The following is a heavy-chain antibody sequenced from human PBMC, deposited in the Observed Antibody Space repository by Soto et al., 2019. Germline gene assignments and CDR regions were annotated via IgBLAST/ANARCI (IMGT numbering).Heavy chain of an antibody. J-gene: IGHJ6*02. Sequence: GGSLRFSCAASGFTFSSYGMHWVRQAPDKGLEWVAVISSDGSSKYYADSVRGRFTIFRDNSKNTLFLQMNSLRVEDTAVYYCARSVGIDDDDYGMDVWGQGTTVTVSS. CDR3: ARSVGIDDDDYGMDV. CDR1: GFTFSSYG. D-gene: IGHD1-1*01. V-gene: IGHV3-30*06. CDR2: ISSDGSSK.